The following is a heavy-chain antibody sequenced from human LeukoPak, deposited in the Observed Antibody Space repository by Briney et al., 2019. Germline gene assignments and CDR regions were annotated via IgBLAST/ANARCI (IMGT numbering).Heavy chain of an antibody. CDR1: GFTFSTSW. V-gene: IGHV3-74*01. CDR3: ARALGSPLDY. J-gene: IGHJ4*02. Sequence: PGGSLRLSCAASGFTFSTSWMHRVRQAPGKGLVWVSRINSDGSRTNHADFVKGRFTISRDNAKNTLYLQMNSLRAEDTSVYYCARALGSPLDYWGQGNLVIVSS. D-gene: IGHD1-26*01. CDR2: INSDGSRT.